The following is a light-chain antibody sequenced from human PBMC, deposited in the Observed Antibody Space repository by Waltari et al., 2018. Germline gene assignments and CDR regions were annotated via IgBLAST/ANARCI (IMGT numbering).Light chain of an antibody. CDR3: QQSDSLPLT. V-gene: IGKV1-33*01. Sequence: DIQMTQSPSSLSASVGDRVTITCQASQDISNYLNWCQQRPGKAPKLLIYDASNLETGVPSSFIGSGSGTDFTFTISSLQPEDIATYYCQQSDSLPLTFGEGPRWRSN. CDR1: QDISNY. CDR2: DAS. J-gene: IGKJ4*01.